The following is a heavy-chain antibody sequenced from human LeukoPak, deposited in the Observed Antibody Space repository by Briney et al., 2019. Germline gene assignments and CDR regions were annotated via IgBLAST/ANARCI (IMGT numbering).Heavy chain of an antibody. CDR3: ARGRVAGFDY. CDR1: GGSFSGYY. Sequence: SETLSLTCAVYGGSFSGYYWSWIRQPPGKGLEWIGEINHSGGTNYNPSLKSRVTISVDTSKNQFSLKLSSVTAADTAVYYCARGRVAGFDYWGQGTLVTVSS. D-gene: IGHD6-19*01. CDR2: INHSGGT. V-gene: IGHV4-34*01. J-gene: IGHJ4*02.